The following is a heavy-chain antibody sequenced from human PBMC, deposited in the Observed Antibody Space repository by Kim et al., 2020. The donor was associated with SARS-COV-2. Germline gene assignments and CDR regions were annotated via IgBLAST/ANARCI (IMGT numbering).Heavy chain of an antibody. D-gene: IGHD6-19*01. J-gene: IGHJ4*02. V-gene: IGHV4-39*07. CDR3: ARDVLAVAGFFDY. Sequence: SNPALKSRVTISVDTSKNQFSLKLSSVTAADTAVYYCARDVLAVAGFFDYWGQGTLVTVSS.